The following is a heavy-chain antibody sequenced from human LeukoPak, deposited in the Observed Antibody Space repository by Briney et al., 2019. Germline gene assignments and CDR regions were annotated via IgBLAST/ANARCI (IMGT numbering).Heavy chain of an antibody. D-gene: IGHD5-12*01. CDR3: ARDWGSTGYDLYDS. CDR1: GFTFSSYS. CDR2: IRQDGSER. J-gene: IGHJ4*02. V-gene: IGHV3-7*01. Sequence: PGGSLRLSCAASGFTFSSYSMNWVRQAPGTGLEWVAHIRQDGSERHYVDSVKDRFTISRDNAKNSLDLQMDSLRAEDTAVYYCARDWGSTGYDLYDSWGQGTLVTVSS.